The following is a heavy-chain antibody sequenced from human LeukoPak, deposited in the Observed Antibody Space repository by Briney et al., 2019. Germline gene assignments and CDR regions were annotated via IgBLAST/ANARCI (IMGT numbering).Heavy chain of an antibody. D-gene: IGHD6-6*01. CDR1: GVSISTYY. CDR2: IYSTGST. CDR3: ARVGAARGAYFDY. J-gene: IGHJ4*02. V-gene: IGHV4-59*01. Sequence: PSETLSLTCTVSGVSISTYYWSWIRQPPGKGLEWIGYIYSTGSTNYNPSFKSRVTISVDTSMNQFSLRLSSVTAADTAVYYCARVGAARGAYFDYWGQGTLVTVSS.